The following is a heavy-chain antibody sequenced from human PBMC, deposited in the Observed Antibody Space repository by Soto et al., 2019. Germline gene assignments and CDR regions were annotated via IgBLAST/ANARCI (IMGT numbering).Heavy chain of an antibody. CDR2: FDPIFGTA. Sequence: ASVKVSCKGSGYTLTDLSMHWVRQAPGKGLEWMGGFDPIFGTANYAQKFQGRVTITADESTSTAYMELSSLRSEDTAVYYCARAPAGDVVVVAATPWYYYYGMDVWGQGTTVTVSS. J-gene: IGHJ6*02. D-gene: IGHD2-15*01. CDR1: GYTLTDLS. CDR3: ARAPAGDVVVVAATPWYYYYGMDV. V-gene: IGHV1-24*01.